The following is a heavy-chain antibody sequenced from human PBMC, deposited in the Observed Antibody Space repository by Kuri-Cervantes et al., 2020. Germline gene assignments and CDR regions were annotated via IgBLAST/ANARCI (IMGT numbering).Heavy chain of an antibody. CDR3: ARDPSYYDSSGYFDY. Sequence: GESLKISCAASGFTFSIYAMSWVRQAPGKGLEWVSAISGSGGSTYYADSVKGRFTISRDNSKNTLYLQMNSLRAEDTAVYYCARDPSYYDSSGYFDYWGQGTLVTVSS. D-gene: IGHD3-22*01. V-gene: IGHV3-23*01. J-gene: IGHJ4*02. CDR1: GFTFSIYA. CDR2: ISGSGGST.